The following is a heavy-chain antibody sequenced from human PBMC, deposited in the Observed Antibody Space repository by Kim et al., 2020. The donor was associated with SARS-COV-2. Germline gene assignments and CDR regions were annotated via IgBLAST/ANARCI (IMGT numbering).Heavy chain of an antibody. CDR1: GGSISSYY. J-gene: IGHJ6*02. D-gene: IGHD3-10*01. V-gene: IGHV4-59*13. CDR2: IYYSGST. CDR3: ARLSYGSGSYIHYCGMDV. Sequence: SETLSLTCTVSGGSISSYYWSWIRQPPGKGLEWIGYIYYSGSTNYNPSLKSRVTISVDTSKNQFSLKLSSVTAADTAVYYCARLSYGSGSYIHYCGMDVWGQGTTVTVSS.